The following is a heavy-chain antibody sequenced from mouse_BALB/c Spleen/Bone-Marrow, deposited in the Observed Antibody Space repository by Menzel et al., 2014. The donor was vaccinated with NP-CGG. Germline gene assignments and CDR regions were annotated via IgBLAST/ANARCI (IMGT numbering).Heavy chain of an antibody. V-gene: IGHV1S137*01. Sequence: QVQLQQSGAELVRPGVSVKISRKGSGYTFTDYAMHWVKQSHAKSLEWIGVISTYYGDASYNQKFKGKATMTVDKSSSTAYMELARLTSEDSAIYYCAREGNGNLDYWGQGTTLTVSS. J-gene: IGHJ2*01. CDR1: GYTFTDYA. CDR2: ISTYYGDA. CDR3: AREGNGNLDY. D-gene: IGHD2-1*01.